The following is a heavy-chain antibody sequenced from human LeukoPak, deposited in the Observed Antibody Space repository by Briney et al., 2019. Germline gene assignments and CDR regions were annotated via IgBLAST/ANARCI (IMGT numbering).Heavy chain of an antibody. D-gene: IGHD5-18*01. V-gene: IGHV4-59*01. Sequence: SETLSLTCTVSGGSISSYYWSWIRQPPGKGLEWIGYIYYSGSTNYNPSFKSRVTISVDTSKNQFSLKLSSVTAADTAVYYCARDVRGYSYGSIEYYFDYWGQGTLVTVSS. J-gene: IGHJ4*02. CDR3: ARDVRGYSYGSIEYYFDY. CDR2: IYYSGST. CDR1: GGSISSYY.